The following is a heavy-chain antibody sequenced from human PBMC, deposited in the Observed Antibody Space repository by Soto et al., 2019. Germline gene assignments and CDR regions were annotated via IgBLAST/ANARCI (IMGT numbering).Heavy chain of an antibody. CDR2: IYYRGST. J-gene: IGHJ6*02. CDR3: ARATKYDYGSGSHYV. Sequence: QVQLQESGPGLVEPSQTLSLTCTVSGGSIRSGGYYWSWIRQHPGKGLEWIGYIYYRGSTYYNASIKSRVTISEDTSENQFSLKLNSVTAADTAVYYCARATKYDYGSGSHYVWGQGTTVTVSS. V-gene: IGHV4-31*03. D-gene: IGHD3-10*01. CDR1: GGSIRSGGYY.